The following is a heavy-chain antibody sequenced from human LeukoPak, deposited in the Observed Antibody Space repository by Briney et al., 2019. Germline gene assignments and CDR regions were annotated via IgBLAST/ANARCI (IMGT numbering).Heavy chain of an antibody. CDR1: EFTFSSYA. CDR2: ISGSGTTT. V-gene: IGHV3-23*01. D-gene: IGHD6-13*01. Sequence: GGSLRLSCAASEFTFSSYAMSWVRQAPGKGLEWVSAISGSGTTTYYADSVKGRFTISRDNSKNTLYLLMNSLRVDDTAVYYCAKVGTEAGIDYWGQGTLVTVSS. CDR3: AKVGTEAGIDY. J-gene: IGHJ4*02.